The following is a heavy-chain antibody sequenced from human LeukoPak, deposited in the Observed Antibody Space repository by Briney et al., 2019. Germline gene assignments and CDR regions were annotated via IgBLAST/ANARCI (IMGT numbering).Heavy chain of an antibody. CDR1: GGSISSGGYS. V-gene: IGHV4-31*03. CDR2: IYYSGST. CDR3: ATSPIRGYYFDY. D-gene: IGHD4-23*01. Sequence: SETLSLTCTVSGGSISSGGYSWSWIRQHPGKGLEWIGYIYYSGSTYYNPSLKSRVTISVDTSKNQFSLKLSSVTAADTAVYYCATSPIRGYYFDYWGQGTLVTVSS. J-gene: IGHJ4*02.